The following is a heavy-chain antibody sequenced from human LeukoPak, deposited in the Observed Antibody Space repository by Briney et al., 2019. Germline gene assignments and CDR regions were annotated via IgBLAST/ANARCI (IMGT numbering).Heavy chain of an antibody. V-gene: IGHV4-34*01. D-gene: IGHD3-10*01. CDR3: ARGCDGSGSCGDAFDI. Sequence: SETLSLTCAVYGGSFSGYYWSWIRQPPGKGLEWIGEINHSGSTNYNPSLKSRVTISVDTSKNQFSLKLSSVTAADTAVYYCARGCDGSGSCGDAFDIWGQGTMVTVSS. CDR1: GGSFSGYY. J-gene: IGHJ3*02. CDR2: INHSGST.